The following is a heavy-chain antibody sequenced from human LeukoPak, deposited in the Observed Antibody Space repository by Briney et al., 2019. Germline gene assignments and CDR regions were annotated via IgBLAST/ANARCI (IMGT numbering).Heavy chain of an antibody. CDR1: SGSISSYY. Sequence: SETLSLTCTVSSGSISSYYWSWIRQPPGKGLEWIGYIYYSGSTNYNPSLKSRVTISVDTSKNQFSLELSSVTAADTAVYYCARDGGYYGSGSYYTGRYYYYMDVWGKGTTVTVSS. CDR2: IYYSGST. J-gene: IGHJ6*03. CDR3: ARDGGYYGSGSYYTGRYYYYMDV. D-gene: IGHD3-10*01. V-gene: IGHV4-59*01.